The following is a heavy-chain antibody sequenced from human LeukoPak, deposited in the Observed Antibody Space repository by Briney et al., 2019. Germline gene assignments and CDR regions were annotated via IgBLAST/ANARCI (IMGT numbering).Heavy chain of an antibody. D-gene: IGHD1/OR15-1a*01. CDR2: IYYSGST. V-gene: IGHV4-39*07. CDR3: ASQGMLQQIDY. CDR1: GGSISSSSYY. Sequence: SETLSLTCTVSGGSISSSSYYWGWIRQPPGKGLEWIGSIYYSGSTYYNPSLKSRVTISVDTSKNQFSLKLSSATAADTAVYYCASQGMLQQIDYWGQGTLVTVSS. J-gene: IGHJ4*02.